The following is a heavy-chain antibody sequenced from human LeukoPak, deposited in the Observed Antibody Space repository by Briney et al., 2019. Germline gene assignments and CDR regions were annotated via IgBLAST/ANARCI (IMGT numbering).Heavy chain of an antibody. CDR2: ISAYNGNT. Sequence: ASAKVSRKDPGYTFTSYGISWGRQAPGQGLEWMGWISAYNGNTNYAQKLQGRVTVTTDTSTSTAYMELRSLRSDDTAVYYCARVFPETQYCSSTSCYQGIDYWGQGTLVTVSS. CDR1: GYTFTSYG. V-gene: IGHV1-18*01. CDR3: ARVFPETQYCSSTSCYQGIDY. D-gene: IGHD2-2*01. J-gene: IGHJ4*02.